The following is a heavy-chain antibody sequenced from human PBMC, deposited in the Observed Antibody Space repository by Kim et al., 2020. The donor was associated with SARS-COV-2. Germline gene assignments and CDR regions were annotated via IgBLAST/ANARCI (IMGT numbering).Heavy chain of an antibody. CDR2: ISSSSSYI. CDR3: ARDSVARGYAFDI. J-gene: IGHJ3*02. CDR1: GFTFSSYS. V-gene: IGHV3-21*01. D-gene: IGHD2-15*01. Sequence: GGSLRLSCAASGFTFSSYSMNWVRQAPGKGLEWVSSISSSSSYIYYADSVKGRFTISRDNAKNSLYLQMNSLRAEDTAVYYCARDSVARGYAFDIWGQGTMVTVSS.